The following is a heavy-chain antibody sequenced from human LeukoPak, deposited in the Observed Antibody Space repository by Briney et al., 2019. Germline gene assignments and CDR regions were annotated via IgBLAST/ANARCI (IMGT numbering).Heavy chain of an antibody. J-gene: IGHJ5*02. Sequence: PSETLSLTCTVSGGSICSYYWSWIRQPPGKGLEWIGYIYYSGSTNYNPSLKSRVTISVGTSKNQFSLKLSSVTAADTAVYYCARDYGGKGWFDPWGQGTLVTVSS. CDR3: ARDYGGKGWFDP. CDR2: IYYSGST. V-gene: IGHV4-59*01. D-gene: IGHD4-23*01. CDR1: GGSICSYY.